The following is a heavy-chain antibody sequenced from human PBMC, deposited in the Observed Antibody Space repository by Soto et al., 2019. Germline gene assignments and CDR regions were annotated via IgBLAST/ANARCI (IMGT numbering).Heavy chain of an antibody. CDR3: ARPTPTYSSGWNWFDP. Sequence: PSETLSLTCTVSGGSISDDTYYWGWIRQPPGKGLEWIGSIYYSGTSSYNPSLESRVTMSVDTSKKQLSLRLRSVTAADTAVYYCARPTPTYSSGWNWFDPWGQGTLVTVSS. CDR2: IYYSGTS. CDR1: GGSISDDTYY. J-gene: IGHJ5*02. V-gene: IGHV4-39*01. D-gene: IGHD6-19*01.